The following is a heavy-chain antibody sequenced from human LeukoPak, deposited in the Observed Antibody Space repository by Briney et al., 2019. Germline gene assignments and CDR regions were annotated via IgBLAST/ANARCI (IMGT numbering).Heavy chain of an antibody. V-gene: IGHV3-53*01. J-gene: IGHJ4*02. CDR2: LYRGGTT. CDR3: AGSMTTVATLDS. Sequence: GGSLRLSCAASGFIVSSNYMGWVRQAPGKALEWVSILYRGGTTYYADSVKGRFTISRDNSNNTLYLQMNSLRAEDTAVYFCAGSMTTVATLDSWGQGTLVTVSS. CDR1: GFIVSSNY. D-gene: IGHD4-17*01.